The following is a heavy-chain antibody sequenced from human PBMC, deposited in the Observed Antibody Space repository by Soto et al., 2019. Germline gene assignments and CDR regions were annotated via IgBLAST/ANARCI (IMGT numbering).Heavy chain of an antibody. CDR3: AKQLRNFDWDDPFDI. Sequence: QVQLVESGGGVVQSGRSLRLSCAASGFTFSNYGMHWVRQAPGKGLEWVAFVSYDGNNKYYADSVKGRFTISRDNSKNPLYLQMNGLRAEDTAVFYCAKQLRNFDWDDPFDIWGQGTTVTVSS. J-gene: IGHJ3*02. CDR2: VSYDGNNK. CDR1: GFTFSNYG. D-gene: IGHD3-9*01. V-gene: IGHV3-30*18.